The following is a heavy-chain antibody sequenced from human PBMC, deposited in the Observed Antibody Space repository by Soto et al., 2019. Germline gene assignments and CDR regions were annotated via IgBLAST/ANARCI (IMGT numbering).Heavy chain of an antibody. CDR1: GFTFNSYW. CDR2: INRGGGTT. Sequence: GGSLRLSCAASGFTFNSYWMHWFRQAPGKGLVWVSRINRGGGTTTYADSVKGRFTISRDNAKNTLYLQMNGLRAEDTAVYYCARWFTYANFDYFDYWGQGTQVTVSS. V-gene: IGHV3-74*01. J-gene: IGHJ4*02. CDR3: ARWFTYANFDYFDY. D-gene: IGHD2-8*01.